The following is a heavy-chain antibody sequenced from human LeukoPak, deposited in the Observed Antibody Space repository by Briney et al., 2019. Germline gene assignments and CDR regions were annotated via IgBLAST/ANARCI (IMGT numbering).Heavy chain of an antibody. V-gene: IGHV4-39*01. CDR3: ARPGEGSGYSSSRIDY. CDR2: IYYSGIT. Sequence: SEALSLTCTVSGGSISSSNYYWGWIRQPPGKGLEWIGSIYYSGITYYNPSLKSRVTISVDTSKNQFSLKLRSVTAADTAVYYCARPGEGSGYSSSRIDYWGQGTLVTVFS. D-gene: IGHD6-13*01. J-gene: IGHJ4*02. CDR1: GGSISSSNYY.